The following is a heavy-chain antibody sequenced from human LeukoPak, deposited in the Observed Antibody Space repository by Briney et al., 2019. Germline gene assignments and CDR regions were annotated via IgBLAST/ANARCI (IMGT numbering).Heavy chain of an antibody. Sequence: SQTLSLTCTVSGGSISSGDYYWSWIRQPPGKGLEWIGEINHSGSTNYNPSLKSRVTISVDTSKNQFSLKLSSVTAADTAVYYCARGPRHIVVVTGFYYYYYMDVWGKGTTVTVSS. V-gene: IGHV4-30-4*08. J-gene: IGHJ6*03. CDR1: GGSISSGDYY. CDR2: INHSGST. CDR3: ARGPRHIVVVTGFYYYYYMDV. D-gene: IGHD2-21*02.